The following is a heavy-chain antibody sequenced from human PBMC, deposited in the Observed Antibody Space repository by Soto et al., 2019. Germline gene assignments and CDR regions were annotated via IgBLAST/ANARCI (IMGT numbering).Heavy chain of an antibody. V-gene: IGHV4-59*12. CDR2: IYYSGST. CDR3: ARGRRGWYSVNYYYGMDV. Sequence: SETLSLTCTVSGGSISSSYWSWTRQPPGKGLEWIGYIYYSGSTNYNPSLKSRVTISVDTSKNQFSLKLSSVTAADTAVYYCARGRRGWYSVNYYYGMDVWGQGTTVIVSS. D-gene: IGHD6-19*01. CDR1: GGSISSSY. J-gene: IGHJ6*02.